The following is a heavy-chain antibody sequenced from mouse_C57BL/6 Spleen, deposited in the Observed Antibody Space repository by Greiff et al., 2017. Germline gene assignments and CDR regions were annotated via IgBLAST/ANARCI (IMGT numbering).Heavy chain of an antibody. CDR2: INPSNGGT. CDR1: GYTFTSYW. Sequence: QLPQPGTELVKPGASVKLSCKASGYTFTSYWMHWVKQRPGQGLEWIGNINPSNGGTNYNEKFKSKATLNVYNSSSTAYMQLRSLTSADSAVYYCARYDSWFAYWGQGTLVTVSA. CDR3: ARYDSWFAY. V-gene: IGHV1-53*01. J-gene: IGHJ3*01. D-gene: IGHD2-13*01.